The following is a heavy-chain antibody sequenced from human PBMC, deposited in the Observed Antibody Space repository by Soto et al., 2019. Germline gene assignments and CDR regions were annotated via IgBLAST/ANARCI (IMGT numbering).Heavy chain of an antibody. J-gene: IGHJ4*02. CDR2: ISHSGGP. D-gene: IGHD4-17*01. CDR1: GGSISRYY. V-gene: IGHV4-59*12. Sequence: SETQCLTYTVSGGSISRYYGSWIRPSPGNRLEWIGFISHSGGPMYNPSLKSRVTISVDTSKNQFSLKLSSVTAADTAVYYCARGPFTVTTTFDYWGQGTLVTVS. CDR3: ARGPFTVTTTFDY.